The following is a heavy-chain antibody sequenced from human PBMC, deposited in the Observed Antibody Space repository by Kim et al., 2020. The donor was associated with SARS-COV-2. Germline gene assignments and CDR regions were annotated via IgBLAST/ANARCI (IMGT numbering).Heavy chain of an antibody. CDR3: ARRSGLHPSRWYFDL. Sequence: GESLKISCKGSGYSFTSYWIGWVRQMPGKGLEWMGIIYPGDSDTRYSPSFQGQVTISADKSISTAYLQWSSLKASDTAMYYCARRSGLHPSRWYFDLWGRGTLVTVSS. V-gene: IGHV5-51*01. J-gene: IGHJ2*01. D-gene: IGHD6-25*01. CDR1: GYSFTSYW. CDR2: IYPGDSDT.